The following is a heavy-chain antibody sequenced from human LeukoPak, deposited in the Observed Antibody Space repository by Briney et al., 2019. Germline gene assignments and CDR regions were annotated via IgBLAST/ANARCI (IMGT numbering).Heavy chain of an antibody. Sequence: ASVKVSCKASGYTFTSYDINWVRQATGQGLEWMGWMNPNNGDTGYAQKFQGRVTITRNASISTAYMELSSLRSEDTAVYYCARGRPAIIAARRGRWFDPWGQGTLVTVSS. CDR3: ARGRPAIIAARRGRWFDP. CDR1: GYTFTSYD. J-gene: IGHJ5*02. CDR2: MNPNNGDT. D-gene: IGHD6-6*01. V-gene: IGHV1-8*03.